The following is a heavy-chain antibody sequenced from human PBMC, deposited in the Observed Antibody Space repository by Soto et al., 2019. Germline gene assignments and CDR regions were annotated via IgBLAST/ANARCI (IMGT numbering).Heavy chain of an antibody. Sequence: GGSLRLSCAASGFTFSSYAMSWVHQAPVKGLEWVSVISGSGSRTHYGDSVKGRFTISRDNSQNTLDLQMNSLRAEDTAVYYCAKGVMSFGVPAVDHWGQGTLVTVSS. V-gene: IGHV3-23*01. D-gene: IGHD3-3*01. CDR2: ISGSGSRT. J-gene: IGHJ4*02. CDR3: AKGVMSFGVPAVDH. CDR1: GFTFSSYA.